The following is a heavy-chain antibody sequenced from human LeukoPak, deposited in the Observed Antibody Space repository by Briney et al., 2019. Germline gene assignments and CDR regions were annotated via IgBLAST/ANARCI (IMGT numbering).Heavy chain of an antibody. V-gene: IGHV3-21*06. CDR1: GLTFSTSG. CDR3: ATETNGRHYDY. J-gene: IGHJ4*02. D-gene: IGHD1-14*01. Sequence: GGSLRLSCTTSGLTFSTSGFNWVRQAPGKGLEWVASIGPTGFDRYHADSIKGRFTISRDNANNFLYLQMDSLRAEDTAVYYCATETNGRHYDYWGQGTLLTISS. CDR2: IGPTGFDR.